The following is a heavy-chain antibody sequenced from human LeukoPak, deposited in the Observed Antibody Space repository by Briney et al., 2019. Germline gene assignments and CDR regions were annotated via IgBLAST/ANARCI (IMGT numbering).Heavy chain of an antibody. Sequence: PGGSLRLSCAASGFTFSSYEMNWVRQAPGKGLEWVSYISSSGSTIYYADSVKGRFTISRDNAKNSLYLQMNSLRAEDTAVYYCARDTLDGDYTTEFDYWGQGTLVTVSS. J-gene: IGHJ4*02. CDR1: GFTFSSYE. D-gene: IGHD4-17*01. V-gene: IGHV3-48*03. CDR3: ARDTLDGDYTTEFDY. CDR2: ISSSGSTI.